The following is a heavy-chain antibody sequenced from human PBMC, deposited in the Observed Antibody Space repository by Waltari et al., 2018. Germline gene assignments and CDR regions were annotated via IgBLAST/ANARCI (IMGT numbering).Heavy chain of an antibody. CDR1: GYTFSGYY. V-gene: IGHV1-2*06. Sequence: QVQLVQSGAEVRKPGASVKVSCETSGYTFSGYYIHWVRQAPGQGPEWMGRIIPNSGGTSDAQKFQGRVTMTRDTSITTAYMELRRLTSDDTAVYYCARGNWGYFFDYWGQGTLVTVSS. J-gene: IGHJ4*02. CDR2: IIPNSGGT. CDR3: ARGNWGYFFDY. D-gene: IGHD7-27*01.